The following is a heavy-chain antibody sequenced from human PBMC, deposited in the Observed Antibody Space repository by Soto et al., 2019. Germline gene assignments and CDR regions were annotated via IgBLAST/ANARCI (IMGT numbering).Heavy chain of an antibody. D-gene: IGHD2-2*01. CDR3: TKAYQVIRD. Sequence: EVQLLESGGGLVQPGGSLRLPCAASGFTFSSYAMSWVRQAPGKGLEWVSGISNNDGSTYYADSVRGRFTISRDNSKNTLFLQMNSLRAEDTAIYYCTKAYQVIRDWGQGTLVTVSS. J-gene: IGHJ4*02. CDR2: ISNNDGST. V-gene: IGHV3-23*01. CDR1: GFTFSSYA.